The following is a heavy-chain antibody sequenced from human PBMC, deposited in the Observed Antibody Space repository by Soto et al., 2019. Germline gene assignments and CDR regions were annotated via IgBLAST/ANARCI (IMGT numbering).Heavy chain of an antibody. J-gene: IGHJ4*02. CDR2: MNPNSGNT. Sequence: ASVKVSCKASGYTFTSYDINWVRQATGQGLEWMGWMNPNSGNTGYAQKFQGRVTMTRNTSISTAYMELSSLRSEDTAVYYCARRHWNDFYDFDYWGQGTLVTVSS. CDR3: ARRHWNDFYDFDY. V-gene: IGHV1-8*01. CDR1: GYTFTSYD. D-gene: IGHD1-1*01.